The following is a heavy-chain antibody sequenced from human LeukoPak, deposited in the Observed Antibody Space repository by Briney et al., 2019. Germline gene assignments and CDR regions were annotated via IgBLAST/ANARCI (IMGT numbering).Heavy chain of an antibody. CDR1: GFTFSSYS. CDR3: ARENIVVVPAAIYGMDV. J-gene: IGHJ6*02. Sequence: PGGSLRLSCAASGFTFSSYSMNWVRQAPGKGLEWVSSISSSSSYIYYADSVKGRFTISRDNAKNSLYLQMNSLRAEDTAVYYCARENIVVVPAAIYGMDVWGQGTTVTVSS. CDR2: ISSSSSYI. V-gene: IGHV3-21*01. D-gene: IGHD2-2*01.